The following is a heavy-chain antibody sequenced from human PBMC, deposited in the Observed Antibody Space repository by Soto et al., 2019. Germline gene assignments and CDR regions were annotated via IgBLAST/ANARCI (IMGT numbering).Heavy chain of an antibody. Sequence: PGGSLRLSCAASGFTFSSYGFQWVRQAPGKGLEWVTLMSHDGSKTVYADSAKGRFTVSKEMSKNTAFLQMNALRHEDTAVYFCARDSGWPILNFDNWGQGTPVTVSS. CDR1: GFTFSSYG. J-gene: IGHJ4*02. CDR2: MSHDGSKT. CDR3: ARDSGWPILNFDN. D-gene: IGHD3-10*01. V-gene: IGHV3-30*03.